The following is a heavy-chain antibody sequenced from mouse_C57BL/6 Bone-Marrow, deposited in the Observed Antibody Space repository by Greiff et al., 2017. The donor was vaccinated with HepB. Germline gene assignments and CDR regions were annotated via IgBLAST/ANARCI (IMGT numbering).Heavy chain of an antibody. V-gene: IGHV1-54*01. Sequence: QVQLQQSGAELVRPGTSVKVSCKASGYAFTNYLIEWVKQRPGQGLEWIGVINPGSGGTNYNEKFKGKATLTADKSSSTAYMQLSSLTSEDSADYFCARGRDYDGGACWGQGTLVTVS. D-gene: IGHD2-4*01. CDR1: GYAFTNYL. J-gene: IGHJ3*01. CDR2: INPGSGGT. CDR3: ARGRDYDGGAC.